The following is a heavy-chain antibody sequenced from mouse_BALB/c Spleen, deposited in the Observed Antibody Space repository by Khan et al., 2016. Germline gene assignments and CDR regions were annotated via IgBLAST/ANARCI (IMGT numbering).Heavy chain of an antibody. CDR1: GYTFTNYG. D-gene: IGHD2-10*02. CDR2: INTNTGEP. V-gene: IGHV9-3*02. CDR3: ARWYGNYPDY. Sequence: QIQLVQSGPELKKPGETVKISCKASGYTFTNYGMNWVKQAPGKGLKWMGWINTNTGEPTYAEEFKGRFAFSLETSASTAYLQSNNLKNEDTATYFCARWYGNYPDYWGQGTTLTVSS. J-gene: IGHJ2*01.